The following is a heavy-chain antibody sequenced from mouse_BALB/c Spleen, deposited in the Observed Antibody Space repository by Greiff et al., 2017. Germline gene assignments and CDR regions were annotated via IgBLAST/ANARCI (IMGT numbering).Heavy chain of an antibody. J-gene: IGHJ3*01. CDR3: ARNFETDRYAWFAY. Sequence: QVQLKESGPGLVAPSQSLSITCTVSGFSLTGYGVNWVRQPPGKGLEWLGMIWGDGSTDYNSALKSRLSISKDNSKSQVFLKMNSLQTDDTAMYYCARNFETDRYAWFAYWGQGTLVTVSA. CDR2: IWGDGST. D-gene: IGHD2-14*01. CDR1: GFSLTGYG. V-gene: IGHV2-6-7*01.